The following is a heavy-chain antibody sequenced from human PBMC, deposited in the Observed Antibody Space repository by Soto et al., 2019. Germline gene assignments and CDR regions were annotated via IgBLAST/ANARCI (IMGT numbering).Heavy chain of an antibody. J-gene: IGHJ6*02. CDR3: ARPYEGGYSSNHHYYYALDV. Sequence: SVKVSCKISGGTFSRYSISWVRQAPGQGLEWMGGIVPIFGTRNYAQKFQDRVTITTDGSATTAHMELSNLRSEDTAVYYCARPYEGGYSSNHHYYYALDVWGQGTAVTVSS. CDR1: GGTFSRYS. CDR2: IVPIFGTR. V-gene: IGHV1-69*05. D-gene: IGHD3-22*01.